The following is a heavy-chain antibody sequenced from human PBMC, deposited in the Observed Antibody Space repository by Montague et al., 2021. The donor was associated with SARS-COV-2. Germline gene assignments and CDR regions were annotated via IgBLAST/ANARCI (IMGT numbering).Heavy chain of an antibody. Sequence: SETLSLTCTVSCGSISSYYWSWIRQPPGKGLEWIGYMYYSGSTNYNPSLKSRVTLSVDTSKNQFSLKLSSVTAADTAVYYCARDFDYWGQGTLVTVSS. J-gene: IGHJ4*02. CDR1: CGSISSYY. CDR3: ARDFDY. V-gene: IGHV4-59*13. CDR2: MYYSGST.